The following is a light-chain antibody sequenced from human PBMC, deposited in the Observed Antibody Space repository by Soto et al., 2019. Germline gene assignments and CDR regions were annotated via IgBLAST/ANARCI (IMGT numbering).Light chain of an antibody. CDR3: QQYSSSPQT. CDR2: GAS. V-gene: IGKV3-20*01. J-gene: IGKJ1*01. Sequence: ENVLTQSPGTLSLSPGERATLSCRASQSLKKTFLAWYQQKPGQAPRLLIYGASSRATGIPDRFSGSGSGTDFTLTISRLEPEDFAVYYCQQYSSSPQTFXQGTK. CDR1: QSLKKTF.